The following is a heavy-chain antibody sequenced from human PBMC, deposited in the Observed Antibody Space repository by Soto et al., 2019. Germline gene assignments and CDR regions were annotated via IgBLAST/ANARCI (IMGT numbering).Heavy chain of an antibody. V-gene: IGHV4-34*01. CDR1: GGSFSGYY. D-gene: IGHD3-3*01. J-gene: IGHJ4*02. CDR2: INHSGST. Sequence: PSETLSLTCAVYGGSFSGYYWSWIRQPPGKGLEWIGEINHSGSTNYNPSLKSRVTISVDTSKNQFSLKLSSVTAADTAVYYCARGRYDFWSGYYRRAVYFDYWGQGTLVTVSS. CDR3: ARGRYDFWSGYYRRAVYFDY.